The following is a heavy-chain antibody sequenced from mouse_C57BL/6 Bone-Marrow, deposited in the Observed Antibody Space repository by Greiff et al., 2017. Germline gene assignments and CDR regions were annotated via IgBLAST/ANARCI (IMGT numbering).Heavy chain of an antibody. V-gene: IGHV1-26*01. Sequence: EVQLQQSGPELVKPGASVKISCKASGYTFTDYYMNWVKQSHGKSLEWIGDINPNNGGTSYNQKFKGKVTLTVDNSYSTAFMELRSLTSEDSAVYYCASDDYGPNYCAMDCWGPGTSVTVSS. D-gene: IGHD2-4*01. CDR2: INPNNGGT. J-gene: IGHJ4*01. CDR1: GYTFTDYY. CDR3: ASDDYGPNYCAMDC.